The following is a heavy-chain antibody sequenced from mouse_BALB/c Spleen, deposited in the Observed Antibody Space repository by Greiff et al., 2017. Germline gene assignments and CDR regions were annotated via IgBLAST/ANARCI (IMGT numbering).Heavy chain of an antibody. J-gene: IGHJ4*01. CDR1: GISITTGHYR. V-gene: IGHV3-5*02. Sequence: EVKLMESGPGLVKPSQTVSLTCTVTGISITTGHYRWSWIRQFPGNKLEWIGYIYYSGTITYNPSLTRRTTITRDTSKNQFFLEMNSLTAEDTATYYCARYFGYYGPYAIDYWGQGTSVTVSS. CDR3: ARYFGYYGPYAIDY. CDR2: IYYSGTI. D-gene: IGHD1-2*01.